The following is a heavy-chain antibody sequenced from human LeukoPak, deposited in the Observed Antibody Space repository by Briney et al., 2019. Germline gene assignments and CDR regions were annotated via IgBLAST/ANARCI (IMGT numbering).Heavy chain of an antibody. CDR3: ALQRGYCSGGSCYGYFDY. D-gene: IGHD2-15*01. Sequence: GGSLRLSCAASGFTFSSYAMSWVRQAPGKGLEWVSAISGSGGSTYYADSVKGRFTISRDNSENTLYLQMNSLRAEDTAVYYCALQRGYCSGGSCYGYFDYWGQGTLVTVSS. J-gene: IGHJ4*02. CDR1: GFTFSSYA. CDR2: ISGSGGST. V-gene: IGHV3-23*01.